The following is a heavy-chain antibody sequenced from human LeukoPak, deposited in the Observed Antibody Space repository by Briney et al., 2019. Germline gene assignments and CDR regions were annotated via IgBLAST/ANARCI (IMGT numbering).Heavy chain of an antibody. CDR2: LNRNGDIT. Sequence: GGSLRLSCAASGYTFGDYGMSWVRQVPGKGLEWVSGLNRNGDITGYADFVQGRFTISRDNAKNSLYLQMNSLRAEDTAVYYCARTVPGYTTGWDYFDYWGQGTLVTVSS. CDR1: GYTFGDYG. D-gene: IGHD6-25*01. CDR3: ARTVPGYTTGWDYFDY. V-gene: IGHV3-20*04. J-gene: IGHJ4*02.